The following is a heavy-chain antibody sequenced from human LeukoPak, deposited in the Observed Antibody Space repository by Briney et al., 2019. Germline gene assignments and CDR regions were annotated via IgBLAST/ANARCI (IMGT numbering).Heavy chain of an antibody. CDR3: AKEAFRPALLDF. CDR2: VSNSGAAT. J-gene: IGHJ4*02. CDR1: GFTFSLSA. Sequence: GGSLRLSCAASGFTFSLSAMTWVRQPPGEGLEWVATVSNSGAATYYAASVKGRCSISRDNSKNTVSLEMSNLGTDDTAIYYGAKEAFRPALLDFWGQGSLVTVSS. D-gene: IGHD2-21*01. V-gene: IGHV3-23*01.